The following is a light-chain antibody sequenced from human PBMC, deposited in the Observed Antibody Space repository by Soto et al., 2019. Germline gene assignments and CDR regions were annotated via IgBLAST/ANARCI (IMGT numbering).Light chain of an antibody. CDR3: QQSYSTPPT. CDR1: QSIRSY. CDR2: AAS. J-gene: IGKJ1*01. Sequence: DIQMTQSPSSLSASVGDRVTITCRASQSIRSYLNWYQQKPGKAPKLLIYAASSLQSGVPSRFSGSGSGTDLTLTISSLQPEDFATYYCQQSYSTPPTFGQGTKVDIK. V-gene: IGKV1-39*01.